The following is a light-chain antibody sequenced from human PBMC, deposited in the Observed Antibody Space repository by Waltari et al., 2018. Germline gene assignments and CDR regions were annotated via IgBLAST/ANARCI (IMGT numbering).Light chain of an antibody. CDR2: DAS. CDR3: QQYYSTPYT. J-gene: IGKJ2*01. V-gene: IGKV1-NL1*01. Sequence: DIQMTQSPSSLSASVGDRVTITCRATQGISRSLAWFQQRPGKAPNLLLYDASELESGVPSRFSGSGSGTDYTLTISSLQPADFATYYCQQYYSTPYTFGQGTKLEIK. CDR1: QGISRS.